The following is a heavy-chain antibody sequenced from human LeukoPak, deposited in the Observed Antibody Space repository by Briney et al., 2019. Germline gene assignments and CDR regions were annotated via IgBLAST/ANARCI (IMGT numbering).Heavy chain of an antibody. CDR1: GGSISSDY. CDR2: TYYSGST. Sequence: SETLSLTCIVSGGSISSDYWNWIRQPPGKGLEWIGYTYYSGSTNYNPSLKSRVTISVDTSKIQFSLKLSSVTAADTAVYYCARAVSASTVYYFDYWGQGTLVTVSS. J-gene: IGHJ4*02. V-gene: IGHV4-59*01. CDR3: ARAVSASTVYYFDY. D-gene: IGHD4-17*01.